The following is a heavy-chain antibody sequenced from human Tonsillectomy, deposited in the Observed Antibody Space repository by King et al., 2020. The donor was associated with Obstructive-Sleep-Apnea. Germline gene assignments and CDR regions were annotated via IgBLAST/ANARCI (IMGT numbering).Heavy chain of an antibody. CDR2: IYYSGST. V-gene: IGHV4-31*03. J-gene: IGHJ3*02. Sequence: QLQESGPGLVKPSQTLSLTCTVSGGSISSGGYYWSWIRQHPGKGLEWIGYIYYSGSTYYNPSLKSRVTISVDTSKNQFSLKLSSVTAADTAVYYCAGDLSDSSGYYYDSRHDACDIWGQGTMVTVSS. D-gene: IGHD3-22*01. CDR3: AGDLSDSSGYYYDSRHDACDI. CDR1: GGSISSGGYY.